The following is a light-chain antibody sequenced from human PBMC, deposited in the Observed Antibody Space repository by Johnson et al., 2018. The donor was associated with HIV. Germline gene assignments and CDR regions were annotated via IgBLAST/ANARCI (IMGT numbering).Light chain of an antibody. V-gene: IGLV1-51*02. CDR1: SSNIGDHS. Sequence: QLVLTQPPSVSAAPGRRVTVSCSGRSSNIGDHSVSWFQHLPGAAPKLLIYDNKRPSRIPDRFSGSKSGTSATLGPTGLQTGDEADFYCGAWDSSLSAYVFGSGTKVTVL. CDR2: DN. CDR3: GAWDSSLSAYV. J-gene: IGLJ1*01.